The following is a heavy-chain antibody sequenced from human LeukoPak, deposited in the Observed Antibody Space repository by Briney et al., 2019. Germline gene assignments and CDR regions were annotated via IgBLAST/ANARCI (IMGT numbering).Heavy chain of an antibody. V-gene: IGHV3-23*01. D-gene: IGHD3-10*01. CDR3: AKGSYSGDSYPTGDDY. CDR2: ISGSGGGT. J-gene: IGHJ4*02. CDR1: GFTFRSYA. Sequence: GGYLRLSCAASGFTFRSYAMSWARLAPGKGLEWVSTISGSGGGTWYPDSVKGRFTISRDNSKNTLWLHMTSLRAEDTAIYYCAKGSYSGDSYPTGDDYWGQGTLVTVSS.